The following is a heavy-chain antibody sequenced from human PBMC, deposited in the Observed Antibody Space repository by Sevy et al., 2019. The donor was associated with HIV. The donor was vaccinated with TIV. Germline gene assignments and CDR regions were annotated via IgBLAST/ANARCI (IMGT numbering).Heavy chain of an antibody. CDR3: ARVPTYYDFWSGFEEDAFDI. D-gene: IGHD3-3*01. Sequence: GGSLRLSCAASGFTFSSYAMHWVRQAPGKGLEWVAVISYDGSNKYYADSVKGRFTISGDNSKNTLYLQMNSLRAEDTAVYYCARVPTYYDFWSGFEEDAFDIWGQGTMVTVS. CDR1: GFTFSSYA. J-gene: IGHJ3*02. V-gene: IGHV3-30-3*01. CDR2: ISYDGSNK.